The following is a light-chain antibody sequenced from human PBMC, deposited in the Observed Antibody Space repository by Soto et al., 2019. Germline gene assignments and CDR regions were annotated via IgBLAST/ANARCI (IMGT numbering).Light chain of an antibody. CDR3: SSYAGSSNV. V-gene: IGLV2-8*01. CDR2: EVN. Sequence: QSVLTQPPSASGSPGQSVAISCTGTSSDVGGYNYVSWYQQHPGKAPKLMIYEVNKRPSGVPDRFSGSKSGNTASLTVSGLKAEDDDDYYCSSYAGSSNVFGTGTKVTVL. J-gene: IGLJ1*01. CDR1: SSDVGGYNY.